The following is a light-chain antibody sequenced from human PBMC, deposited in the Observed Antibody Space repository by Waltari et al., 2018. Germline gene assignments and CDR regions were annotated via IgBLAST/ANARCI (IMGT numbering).Light chain of an antibody. CDR2: EVS. J-gene: IGLJ2*01. CDR1: LSDAGGYPA. Sequence: QSALTQPPSAAGPPGQSVTISCTGTLSDAGGYPAVSWYQQHPGKAPKLMIYEVSKRPSGIPDRFSGSKSGNTASLTVSGLQAEDEADYYCSSYAGSNNWVFGGGTKLTVL. CDR3: SSYAGSNNWV. V-gene: IGLV2-8*01.